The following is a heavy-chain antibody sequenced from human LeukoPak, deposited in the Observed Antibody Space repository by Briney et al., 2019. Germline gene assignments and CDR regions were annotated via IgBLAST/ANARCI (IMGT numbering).Heavy chain of an antibody. CDR1: GGSFSGYY. V-gene: IGHV4-38-2*01. Sequence: MTSETLSLTCAVYGGSFSGYYWGWIRQPPGKGLEWIGSIYHSGSTYYNPSLKSRVTISVDTSRNQFSLKLSSVTAADTAVYYCARVLPDIVVVPAATWGDWFDPWGQGTLVTVSS. D-gene: IGHD2-2*01. CDR3: ARVLPDIVVVPAATWGDWFDP. CDR2: IYHSGST. J-gene: IGHJ5*02.